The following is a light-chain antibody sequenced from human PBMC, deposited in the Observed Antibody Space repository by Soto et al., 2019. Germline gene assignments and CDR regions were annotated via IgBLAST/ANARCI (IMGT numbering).Light chain of an antibody. Sequence: QSALTQPASVSGSPGQSITISCTGSSSDVGGYNLVSWYQQRPGEAPKLIISEVRNRPSGISYRFTGSKSGNTASLTISGLQAEDEADYYCSSYPTTSTLVFGGGTKLTVL. V-gene: IGLV2-14*02. CDR2: EVR. CDR3: SSYPTTSTLV. J-gene: IGLJ3*02. CDR1: SSDVGGYNL.